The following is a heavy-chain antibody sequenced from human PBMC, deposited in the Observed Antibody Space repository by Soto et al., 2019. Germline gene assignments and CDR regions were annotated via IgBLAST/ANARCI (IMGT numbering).Heavy chain of an antibody. V-gene: IGHV4-59*01. CDR3: ARDLWGYCGTDCYPLDV. J-gene: IGHJ6*02. D-gene: IGHD2-21*02. CDR1: GGSISGYD. CDR2: MYNTGST. Sequence: SATLSRTGTGSGGSISGYDWSWIRQPPGKGLEWIGYMYNTGSTVYNPSFKSRVTISVDTSKNQFSLKLNSVTAADTAVYYCARDLWGYCGTDCYPLDVWGQGTTVTVSS.